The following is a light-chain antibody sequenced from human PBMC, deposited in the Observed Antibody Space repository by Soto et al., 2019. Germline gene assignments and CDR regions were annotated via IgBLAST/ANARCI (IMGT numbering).Light chain of an antibody. CDR1: QSFSSN. CDR3: QQSYITPRT. Sequence: MSQSPFTLSVSPGERATLSCRASQSFSSNLAWYQQKPGQAPRLLIYGASTRATGIPARFSGSGSGTDFTLTISSLQPEDFGTYYCQQSYITPRTFCQGAK. CDR2: GAS. J-gene: IGKJ1*01. V-gene: IGKV3-15*01.